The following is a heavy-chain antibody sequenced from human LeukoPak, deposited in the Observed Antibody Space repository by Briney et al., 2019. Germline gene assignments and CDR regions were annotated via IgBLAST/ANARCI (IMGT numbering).Heavy chain of an antibody. J-gene: IGHJ3*02. D-gene: IGHD3-22*01. Sequence: SRTLSLTCTVSGGSISSGGYYWSWIRQHPGKGLEWIGYIYYSGSTYYNPSLKSRVTISVDTSKNQFSLKLSSVTAADTAVYYCATNSDIYDSSGYYLQGAFDIWGQGTMVTVSS. CDR1: GGSISSGGYY. V-gene: IGHV4-31*03. CDR3: ATNSDIYDSSGYYLQGAFDI. CDR2: IYYSGST.